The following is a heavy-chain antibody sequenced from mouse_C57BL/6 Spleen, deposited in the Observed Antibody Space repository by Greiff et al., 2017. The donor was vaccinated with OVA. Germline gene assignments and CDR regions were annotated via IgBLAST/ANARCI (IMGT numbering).Heavy chain of an antibody. V-gene: IGHV7-3*01. CDR2: IRNKANGYTT. CDR3: ARSPTGTGYAMDY. CDR1: GFTFTDYY. Sequence: EVKLMESGGGLVQPGGSLSLSCAASGFTFTDYYMSWVRQPPGKALEWLGFIRNKANGYTTEYSASVKGRFTISRDNSQSILYLQMNALRAEDSATYYCARSPTGTGYAMDYWGQGTSVTVSS. D-gene: IGHD4-1*02. J-gene: IGHJ4*01.